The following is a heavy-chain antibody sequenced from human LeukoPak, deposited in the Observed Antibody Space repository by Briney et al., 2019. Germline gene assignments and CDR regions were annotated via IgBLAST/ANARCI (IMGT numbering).Heavy chain of an antibody. Sequence: PGGSLRLSCATSGLTFIDFLMNWVRQAPGRGLEWVANIKPDGSEKYYVDSVKGRFAISRDNAKNEVYLEMNSLRAEDTGVYYCSGRDSSRSPRAYWGQGTLVSVSS. V-gene: IGHV3-7*01. CDR2: IKPDGSEK. CDR1: GLTFIDFL. CDR3: SGRDSSRSPRAY. D-gene: IGHD2-2*01. J-gene: IGHJ4*02.